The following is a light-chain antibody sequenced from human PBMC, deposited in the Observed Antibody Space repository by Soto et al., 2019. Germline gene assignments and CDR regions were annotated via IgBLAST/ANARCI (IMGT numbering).Light chain of an antibody. CDR1: DPNIGKNY. V-gene: IGLV1-51*01. CDR3: GTWDSSLSAGV. J-gene: IGLJ2*01. Sequence: QAVVTQPPSVSAAPGQKVTISCSGSDPNIGKNYVSWYQQLPGTAPKLLIYDNNKRPSGIPDRFSGSKSGTSATLGITGLQTGDEADYYCGTWDSSLSAGVFGGGTKLTVL. CDR2: DNN.